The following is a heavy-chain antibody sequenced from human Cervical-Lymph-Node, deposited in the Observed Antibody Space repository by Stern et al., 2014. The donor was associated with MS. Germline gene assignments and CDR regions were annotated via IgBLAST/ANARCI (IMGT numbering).Heavy chain of an antibody. J-gene: IGHJ6*02. Sequence: VQLVESGAALKNPGSSVKVSCKASGGTFSSYAISWVRQAPGQGPEWMGGILPIVGAANYAQKFQGRVTIPADESTSTAYMELSSLRSEDPAVYYCARGELKEGLVRGMDVWGQGTTVTVSS. V-gene: IGHV1-69*01. CDR2: ILPIVGAA. CDR1: GGTFSSYA. D-gene: IGHD1-26*01. CDR3: ARGELKEGLVRGMDV.